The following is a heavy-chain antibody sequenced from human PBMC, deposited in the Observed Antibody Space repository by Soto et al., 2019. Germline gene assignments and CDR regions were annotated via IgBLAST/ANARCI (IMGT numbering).Heavy chain of an antibody. CDR3: ARRGSHGYCRYFDN. Sequence: QVQLVQSGAEVKKPGSSVKVSCKASGGTFSSYPISWVRQAPGQGLEWMGGTNGNLGTGNYAQKFQGRLTMTTDKSTTTAYMEVSSMISAETAVYYCARRGSHGYCRYFDNWGQGTLGTVSS. D-gene: IGHD4-17*01. CDR2: TNGNLGTG. J-gene: IGHJ4*02. V-gene: IGHV1-69*06. CDR1: GGTFSSYP.